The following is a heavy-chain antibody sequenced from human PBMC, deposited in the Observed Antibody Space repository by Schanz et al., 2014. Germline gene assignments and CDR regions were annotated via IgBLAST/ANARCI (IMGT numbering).Heavy chain of an antibody. CDR2: MNPNSGNT. J-gene: IGHJ6*02. CDR3: ARAKRFGDMDV. D-gene: IGHD3-10*01. V-gene: IGHV1-8*02. Sequence: QVQLVQSGAEVKKPGSSMKVSCKASGYTFSDYYIHWVRQAPGQGLEWMGWMNPNSGNTGYAQKFQGRVTLTTDTSTSTAYMELRNLRSDDTAVYYCARAKRFGDMDVWGQGTTVTVSS. CDR1: GYTFSDYY.